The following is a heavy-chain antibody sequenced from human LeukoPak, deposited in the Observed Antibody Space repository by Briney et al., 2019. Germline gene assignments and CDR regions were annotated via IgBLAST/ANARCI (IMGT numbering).Heavy chain of an antibody. D-gene: IGHD2-2*01. CDR2: ISSSGSYI. V-gene: IGHV3-21*01. CDR3: ARYPGYCSSTSCYV. CDR1: GITFSSYS. Sequence: GGSLRLSCAASGITFSSYSMNWVRQAPGKGLEWVSSISSSGSYIYYADSVKGRFTISRDNAKDSLYLQMNSLRAEDTAVYYCARYPGYCSSTSCYVWGQGTLVTVSS. J-gene: IGHJ4*02.